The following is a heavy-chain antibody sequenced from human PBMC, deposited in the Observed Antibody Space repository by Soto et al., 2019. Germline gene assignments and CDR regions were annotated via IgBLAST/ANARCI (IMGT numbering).Heavy chain of an antibody. J-gene: IGHJ4*02. V-gene: IGHV4-34*01. CDR1: GGSSSDYI. CDR2: INHSGSA. CDR3: ARALSRGELPVHFDY. Sequence: SSETLSLACVVYGGSSSDYICTWTRQTPGKGLQWIGQINHSGSANYNPSLKSRVTISVHTSSSQFSLELSSVTAADTAVYYCARALSRGELPVHFDYWGQGTLVTVS. D-gene: IGHD1-26*01.